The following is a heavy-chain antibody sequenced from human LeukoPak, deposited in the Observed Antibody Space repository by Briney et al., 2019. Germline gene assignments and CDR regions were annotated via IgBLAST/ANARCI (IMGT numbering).Heavy chain of an antibody. V-gene: IGHV2-5*01. J-gene: IGHJ3*02. CDR1: GFSLSTSGVG. D-gene: IGHD5/OR15-5a*01. CDR2: IYWNDDK. CDR3: AHRRPLPQNDAFDI. Sequence: SGPTLVNPTQTLTLTCTFSGFSLSTSGVGVGWIRQPPGKALEWLALIYWNDDKRYSPSLKSRLTITKDTSKNQVVLTMTNMDPVDTATYYCAHRRPLPQNDAFDIWGQGTMVTVFS.